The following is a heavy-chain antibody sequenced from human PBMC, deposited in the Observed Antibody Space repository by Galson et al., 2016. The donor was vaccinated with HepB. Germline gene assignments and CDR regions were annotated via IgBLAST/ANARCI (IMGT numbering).Heavy chain of an antibody. D-gene: IGHD2-2*01. V-gene: IGHV4-38-2*02. CDR3: ARDPENCSSTGCYYFDY. CDR2: IARSGNI. J-gene: IGHJ4*02. CDR1: GYSISSDYF. Sequence: SETLSLTCTVSGYSISSDYFWGWIRQPPVKGLEWIGTIARSGNIHYNPSLKSQVTLSVDTPKNQFSLKVTSVTAADTAVYYCARDPENCSSTGCYYFDYWGQGTLVAVSS.